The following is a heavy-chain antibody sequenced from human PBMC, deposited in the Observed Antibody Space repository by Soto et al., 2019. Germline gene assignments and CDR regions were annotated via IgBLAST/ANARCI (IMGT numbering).Heavy chain of an antibody. CDR1: GFTFSNAW. Sequence: GGSLRLSCAASGFTFSNAWMSWVRQAPGKGLEWVGRIKSKTDGGTTDYAAPVKGRFTISRDDSKNTLYLQMNSLKTEDTAVYYCRTAMVWGYYYYYMDVWGKGTTVTVSS. V-gene: IGHV3-15*01. D-gene: IGHD5-18*01. CDR2: IKSKTDGGTT. CDR3: RTAMVWGYYYYYMDV. J-gene: IGHJ6*03.